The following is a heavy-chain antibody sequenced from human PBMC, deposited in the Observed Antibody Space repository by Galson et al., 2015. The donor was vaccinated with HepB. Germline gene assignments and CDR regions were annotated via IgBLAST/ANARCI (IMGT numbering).Heavy chain of an antibody. CDR2: IYYSGST. CDR3: ARLEGIAAAGTFVDY. Sequence: ETLSLTCTVSGGSISSSSYYWGWIRQPPGKGLEWIGSIYYSGSTYYNPSLKSRVTISVDTSKNQFSLKLSSVTAADTAVYYCARLEGIAAAGTFVDYWGQGTLVTVSS. J-gene: IGHJ4*02. D-gene: IGHD6-13*01. V-gene: IGHV4-39*01. CDR1: GGSISSSSYY.